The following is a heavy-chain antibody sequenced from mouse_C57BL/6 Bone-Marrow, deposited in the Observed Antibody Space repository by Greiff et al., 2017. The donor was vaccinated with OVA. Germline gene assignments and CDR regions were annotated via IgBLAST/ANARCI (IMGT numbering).Heavy chain of an antibody. Sequence: QVQLQQSGAELARPGASVKLSCKASGYTFTSYGISWVKQRTGQGLEWIGEIYPRSGNTYYNEKFKGKATMTADKSSSTAYMELRSLTSEDSAVYFCARSHYYNYFDYWGRGTTLTVSS. CDR2: IYPRSGNT. V-gene: IGHV1-81*01. CDR1: GYTFTSYG. D-gene: IGHD2-12*01. J-gene: IGHJ2*01. CDR3: ARSHYYNYFDY.